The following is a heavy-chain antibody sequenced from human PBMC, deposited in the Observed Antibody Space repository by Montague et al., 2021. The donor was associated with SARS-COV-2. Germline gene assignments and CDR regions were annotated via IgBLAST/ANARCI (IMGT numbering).Heavy chain of an antibody. D-gene: IGHD1-26*01. J-gene: IGHJ4*02. CDR3: ARTSASSDY. V-gene: IGHV6-1*01. CDR2: RYYRSKWYN. CDR1: GDSVSIKIAT. Sequence: CAISGDSVSIKIATWNWDRQSPAIDLECEGMRYYRSKWYNDYAESVKSRITIDPDTSKHQFSLQLNSVTPEDTAVYYCARTSASSDYWGQGTLVTVSS.